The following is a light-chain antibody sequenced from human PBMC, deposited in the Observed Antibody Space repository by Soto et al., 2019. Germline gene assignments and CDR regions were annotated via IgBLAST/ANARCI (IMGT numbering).Light chain of an antibody. CDR2: GAS. Sequence: EIVLTQSPGTVSFSPGERATLSCRARRIVSRKYLAWYQQKPGQAPRFLIYGASSRATGIPDRFSGSGSGTDFTLTISSLEPEDFAVYYCQQRSNWPRWTFGQGTKVDIK. CDR1: RIVSRKY. V-gene: IGKV3D-20*02. J-gene: IGKJ1*01. CDR3: QQRSNWPRWT.